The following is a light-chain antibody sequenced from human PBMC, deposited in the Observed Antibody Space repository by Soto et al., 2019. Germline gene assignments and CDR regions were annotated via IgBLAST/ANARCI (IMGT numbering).Light chain of an antibody. CDR1: QSVSNN. CDR3: QQYNNWPPVT. J-gene: IGKJ2*01. Sequence: EIVMTQSPATLSVSPGERATLSCRASQSVSNNLAWYQQKPGQTPRLLIYGASTRATGIPVRFSGSGSGTEFTLTISSLQSDDFALYYCQQYNNWPPVTFGQRTKLEIK. V-gene: IGKV3-15*01. CDR2: GAS.